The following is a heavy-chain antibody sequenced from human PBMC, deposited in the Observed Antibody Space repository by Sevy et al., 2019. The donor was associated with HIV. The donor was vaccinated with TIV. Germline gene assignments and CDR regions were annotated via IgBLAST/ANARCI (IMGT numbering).Heavy chain of an antibody. J-gene: IGHJ4*02. D-gene: IGHD6-19*01. CDR3: ARGALGTGSGWFDY. CDR2: IYHGGST. Sequence: SETLSLTCAVSGGSIINMIWWIWVRQPPGKGLEWIGEIYHGGSTNYNPSLKSRVTISTDESKNQFSLKLNSVTAADTAVYYCARGALGTGSGWFDYWGQGTLVTVSS. V-gene: IGHV4-4*02. CDR1: GGSIINMIW.